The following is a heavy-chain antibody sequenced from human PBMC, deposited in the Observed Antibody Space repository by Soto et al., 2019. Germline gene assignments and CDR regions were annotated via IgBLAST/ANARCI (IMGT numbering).Heavy chain of an antibody. V-gene: IGHV3-23*01. Sequence: GGSLRLSCAASGFTFSSGAMNWVRQAPGKGLEWVSTISGNGGSTYYADSVKGRFTISRDNSKNTLYLQMNSLRAEDTAVYYCAKEDSSGWYDDYWGQGTLVTVSS. D-gene: IGHD6-19*01. CDR3: AKEDSSGWYDDY. CDR1: GFTFSSGA. CDR2: ISGNGGST. J-gene: IGHJ4*02.